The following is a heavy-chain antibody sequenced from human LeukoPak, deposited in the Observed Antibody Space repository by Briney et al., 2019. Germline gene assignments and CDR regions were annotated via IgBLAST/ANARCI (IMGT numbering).Heavy chain of an antibody. Sequence: GGSLRLSCAASGFTFSSYSMNWVRQAPGKGLEWVSYISSSSSTIYYADSVKGRFTISRDNAKNSLYLQMNSLRAEDTAVYYCAKDQTSVSSGWYADWGQGTLVTVSS. CDR2: ISSSSSTI. CDR3: AKDQTSVSSGWYAD. J-gene: IGHJ4*02. CDR1: GFTFSSYS. D-gene: IGHD6-19*01. V-gene: IGHV3-48*04.